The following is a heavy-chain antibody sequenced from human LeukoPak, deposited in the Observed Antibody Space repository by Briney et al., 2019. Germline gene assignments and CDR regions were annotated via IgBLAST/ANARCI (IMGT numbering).Heavy chain of an antibody. J-gene: IGHJ4*02. CDR1: GASISGNNW. D-gene: IGHD3-10*01. CDR3: ARGRRWFRRSFDY. CDR2: IFHGGNT. Sequence: SRTLSLTCDVSGASISGNNWWSWVRQPPGKGLEWIGEIFHGGNTNYNPSLKSRVTISVDKSNNQFSLKLSSVTAADTAVYYCARGRRWFRRSFDYWGQGTLVTVSS. V-gene: IGHV4-4*02.